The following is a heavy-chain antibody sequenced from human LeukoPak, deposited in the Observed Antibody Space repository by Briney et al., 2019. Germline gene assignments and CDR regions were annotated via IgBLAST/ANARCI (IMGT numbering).Heavy chain of an antibody. V-gene: IGHV4-59*01. CDR1: GGSISSYY. J-gene: IGHJ4*02. Sequence: SETLSLTYTVSGGSISSYYWSWIRQPPGKGLEWIGYIYYSGSTSYNPSLKSRVTISVDTSKNQFSLKLSSVTAADTAVYYCARIYSSSHSYYFDYWGQGTLVTVSS. CDR3: ARIYSSSHSYYFDY. CDR2: IYYSGST. D-gene: IGHD6-13*01.